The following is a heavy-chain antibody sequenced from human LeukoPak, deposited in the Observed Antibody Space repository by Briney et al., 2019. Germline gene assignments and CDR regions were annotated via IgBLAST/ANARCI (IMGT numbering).Heavy chain of an antibody. V-gene: IGHV3-30*03. CDR2: ISYDGSNK. Sequence: PGGSLRLSCAASGFTFSSYGMHWVRQAPGKGLEWVAVISYDGSNKYYADSVKGRFTISRDNSRNTLFLQMNNLRVEDTAVYYCARGSHISSWFPIFDNWGQGALVSVSS. D-gene: IGHD6-13*01. CDR3: ARGSHISSWFPIFDN. CDR1: GFTFSSYG. J-gene: IGHJ4*02.